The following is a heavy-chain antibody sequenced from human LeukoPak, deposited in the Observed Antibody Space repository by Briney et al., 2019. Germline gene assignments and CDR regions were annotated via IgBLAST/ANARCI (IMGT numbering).Heavy chain of an antibody. J-gene: IGHJ4*02. V-gene: IGHV3-23*01. D-gene: IGHD2/OR15-2a*01. Sequence: PGGSLRLSCAASGFTYGTYAVSWVRQAPGKGLDWVSAISDTGAATYYADSVRGRFTVSRDNSKNTLYLQMRSLRAEDTAVYYCAGDSLSPPQGDSWGQGTLVTVSS. CDR3: AGDSLSPPQGDS. CDR2: ISDTGAAT. CDR1: GFTYGTYA.